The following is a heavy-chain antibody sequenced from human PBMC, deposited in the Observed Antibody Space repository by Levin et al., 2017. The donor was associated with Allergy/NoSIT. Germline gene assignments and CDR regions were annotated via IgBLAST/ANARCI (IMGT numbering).Heavy chain of an antibody. CDR1: GGSISSSNW. CDR3: ARDLPAATGVAFDI. CDR2: IYHSGST. Sequence: KTSETLSLTCAVSGGSISSSNWWSWVRQPPGKGLEWIGEIYHSGSTNYNPSLKSRVTISVDKSKNQFSLKLSSVTAADTAVYYCARDLPAATGVAFDIWGQGTMVTVSS. J-gene: IGHJ3*02. D-gene: IGHD2-2*01. V-gene: IGHV4-4*02.